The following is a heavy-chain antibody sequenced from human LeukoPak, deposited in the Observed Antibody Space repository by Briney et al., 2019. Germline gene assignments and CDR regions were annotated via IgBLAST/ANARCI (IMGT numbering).Heavy chain of an antibody. CDR2: IYYSGST. Sequence: SETLSLTCTVSGGSISSHYWSWIRQPPGKGLEWIGYIYYSGSTNYNPSLKSRVTISVDTSKNQFSLKLSSVTAADTAVYYCARFEFCSGSIFDLRGQGTLVTVFS. D-gene: IGHD3-3*01. J-gene: IGHJ4*02. CDR3: ARFEFCSGSIFDL. CDR1: GGSISSHY. V-gene: IGHV4-59*11.